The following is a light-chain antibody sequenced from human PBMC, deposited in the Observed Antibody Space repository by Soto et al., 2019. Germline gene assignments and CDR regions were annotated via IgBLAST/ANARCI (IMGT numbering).Light chain of an antibody. J-gene: IGLJ2*01. CDR2: DNN. Sequence: QSVLTQSPSVSAAPGPTVTISCSGSSSNIGNNYVSWYQQLPGTAPKLLIYDNNKRPSGIPDRFSGSKSGTSGTLDITGLQTGDEADYYCATWDGSLPGEVFGGGTKLTVL. V-gene: IGLV1-51*01. CDR3: ATWDGSLPGEV. CDR1: SSNIGNNY.